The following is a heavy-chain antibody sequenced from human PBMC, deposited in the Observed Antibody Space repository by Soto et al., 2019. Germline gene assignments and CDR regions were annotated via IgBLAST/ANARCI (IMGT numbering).Heavy chain of an antibody. D-gene: IGHD1-26*01. Sequence: EVQLMESGGGLVQPGGPLRLSCAASGFTFSSYWLQWFRQAPGKGLVWVSRVNGDGSYTRYADSAKGRFTISRDNAKNTLYLQMNSLRDEDTAVYYCARERGPYYTDYWGQGTLVTVSS. CDR2: VNGDGSYT. CDR1: GFTFSSYW. V-gene: IGHV3-74*01. CDR3: ARERGPYYTDY. J-gene: IGHJ4*02.